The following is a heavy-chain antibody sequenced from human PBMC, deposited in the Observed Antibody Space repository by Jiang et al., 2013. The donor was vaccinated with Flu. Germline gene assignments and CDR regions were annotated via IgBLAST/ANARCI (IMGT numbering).Heavy chain of an antibody. V-gene: IGHV3-74*01. D-gene: IGHD3-3*01. CDR2: INSDGTNT. Sequence: GLVWVSRINSDGTNTNYADSVEGRFTISRDNARSTLFLHMNNLRAEDTAVYYCVRGVGGDFDWFDPWGQGTLVTVSS. J-gene: IGHJ5*02. CDR3: VRGVGGDFDWFDP.